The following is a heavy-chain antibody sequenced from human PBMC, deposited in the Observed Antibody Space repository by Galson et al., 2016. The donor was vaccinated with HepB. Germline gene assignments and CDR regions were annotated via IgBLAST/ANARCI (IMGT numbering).Heavy chain of an antibody. D-gene: IGHD6-19*01. CDR3: TRDGWTSNWFGY. CDR2: TNGNGDST. CDR1: GFTFSSYS. Sequence: SLRLSCAASGFTFSSYSMHWVRQAPGQGLEYVSATNGNGDSTYYSDSVKGRFTISRDNSKNMLYLQMDSLRVEDTAVYYCTRDGWTSNWFGYWGQGTLVTVSS. J-gene: IGHJ5*01. V-gene: IGHV3-64*02.